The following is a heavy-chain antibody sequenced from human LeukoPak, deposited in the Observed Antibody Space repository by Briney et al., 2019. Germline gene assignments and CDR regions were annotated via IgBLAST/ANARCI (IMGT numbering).Heavy chain of an antibody. J-gene: IGHJ4*02. CDR1: GGSISSGSYY. CDR3: ARDVEGSGWRIDY. Sequence: PSQTLSLTCTVSGGSISSGSYYWSWIRQPAGKGLEWIGRIYTSGSTNYNPSLKSRVTISVDTSKNQFSLKLSSVTAADTAVYYCARDVEGSGWRIDYWGQGTLVTVSS. CDR2: IYTSGST. D-gene: IGHD6-19*01. V-gene: IGHV4-61*02.